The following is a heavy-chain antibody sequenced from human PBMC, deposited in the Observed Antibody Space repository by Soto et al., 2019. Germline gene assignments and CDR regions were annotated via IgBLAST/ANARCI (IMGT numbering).Heavy chain of an antibody. V-gene: IGHV1-18*01. D-gene: IGHD3-16*02. CDR3: ARDRPRNDYFGGSYREDYYLDY. CDR2: ISAYNGNT. CDR1: GYTFTSYG. J-gene: IGHJ4*02. Sequence: ASVKVSCKASGYTFTSYGISWVRQAPGQGLEWMGWISAYNGNTNYAQKLQGRVTMTTDTSTSTDYMELRSLRSDDTAVYYCARDRPRNDYFGGSYREDYYLDYWGQEPLVPVSS.